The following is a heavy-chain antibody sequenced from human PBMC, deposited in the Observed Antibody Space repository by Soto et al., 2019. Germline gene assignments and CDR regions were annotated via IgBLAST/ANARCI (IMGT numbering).Heavy chain of an antibody. CDR3: AREYSYGYHWFDP. CDR1: GGSFSSYA. D-gene: IGHD5-18*01. CDR2: IIPIFGTA. V-gene: IGHV1-69*01. J-gene: IGHJ5*02. Sequence: GXSVKLSCKASGGSFSSYAIIWVRQSPGQGLEWMGGIIPIFGTASYAQKFQCRVTITADESTSTAYMELSSLRSEDTAVYYCAREYSYGYHWFDPWGQGTLVTVSS.